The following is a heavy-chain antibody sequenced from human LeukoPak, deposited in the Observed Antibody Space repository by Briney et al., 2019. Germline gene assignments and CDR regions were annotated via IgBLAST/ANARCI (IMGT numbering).Heavy chain of an antibody. J-gene: IGHJ4*02. CDR1: GGSISGGYW. CDR2: IHRSGNT. Sequence: SETLSLTCAVSGGSISGGYWWFWVRQPPGKGLEWIGEIHRSGNTNYNPSLKSRVTISVDESKNHFSLILSSVTAADTAVYYCAGGCGAAWELLYFWGQGTLVTVSS. V-gene: IGHV4-4*02. CDR3: AGGCGAAWELLYF. D-gene: IGHD1-26*01.